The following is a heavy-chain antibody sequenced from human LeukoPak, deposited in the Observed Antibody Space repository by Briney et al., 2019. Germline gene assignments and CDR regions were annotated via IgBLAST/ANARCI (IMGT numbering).Heavy chain of an antibody. CDR3: ARDNNGDRDAFDI. CDR2: IYYSGST. Sequence: SETLSLPCTVSGGSVSSGSYYWSWIRQPPGKGLVWFGYIYYSGSTNYNPSLKSRVTISVDTSKNQFSLKLSSVTAADTAVYYCARDNNGDRDAFDIWGQGTMVTVSS. V-gene: IGHV4-61*01. D-gene: IGHD4-17*01. CDR1: GGSVSSGSYY. J-gene: IGHJ3*02.